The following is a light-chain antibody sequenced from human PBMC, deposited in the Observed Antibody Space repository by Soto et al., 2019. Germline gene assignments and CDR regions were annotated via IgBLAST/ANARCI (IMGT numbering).Light chain of an antibody. Sequence: QSALTQPASVSGSPGQSITISCTGTSSDVGGYNYVSWYQQHPGKAPKLMIYDVSNRPSGVSNRFSGSKSGNTASLTISGLQAEDEADYYCSSYTSSSPLFGGGPKLTFL. V-gene: IGLV2-14*01. J-gene: IGLJ2*01. CDR3: SSYTSSSPL. CDR2: DVS. CDR1: SSDVGGYNY.